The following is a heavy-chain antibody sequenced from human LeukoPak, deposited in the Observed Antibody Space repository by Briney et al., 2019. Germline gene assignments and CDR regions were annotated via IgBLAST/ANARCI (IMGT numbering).Heavy chain of an antibody. Sequence: GGSLRLSCAASGFTFSSYSMNWVRQAPGKGLEWVSYISSGGSTIYYADSVKGRFTISRDNSKNTLYLQMNSLRAEDTAVYYCAKDRLGSGWYSWGQGTLVTVSS. CDR3: AKDRLGSGWYS. D-gene: IGHD6-19*01. CDR2: ISSGGSTI. CDR1: GFTFSSYS. V-gene: IGHV3-48*01. J-gene: IGHJ5*02.